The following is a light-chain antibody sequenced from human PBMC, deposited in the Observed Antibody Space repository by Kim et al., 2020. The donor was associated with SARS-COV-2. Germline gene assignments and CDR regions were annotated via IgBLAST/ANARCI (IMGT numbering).Light chain of an antibody. Sequence: QPVLTQSPSASASLGASVKLTCTLSSGHSSYAIAWHQQQPEKGPRYLMKLNSDGSHSKGDGIPDRFSGSSSGAERYLTISSLQSEDEADYYCQTWGTDIGVFGGGTQLTVL. V-gene: IGLV4-69*01. CDR1: SGHSSYA. J-gene: IGLJ3*02. CDR2: LNSDGSH. CDR3: QTWGTDIGV.